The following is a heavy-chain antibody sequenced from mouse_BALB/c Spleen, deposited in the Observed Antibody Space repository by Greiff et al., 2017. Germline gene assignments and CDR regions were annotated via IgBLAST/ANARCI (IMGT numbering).Heavy chain of an antibody. V-gene: IGHV5-9-3*01. Sequence: EVQVVESGGGLVKPGGSLKLSCAASGFTFSSYAMSWVRQTPEKRLEWVATISSGGSYTYYPDSVKGRFTISRDNAKNTLYLQMSSLRSEDTAMYYCARHEDDYDEGYFDVWGAGTTVTVSS. CDR1: GFTFSSYA. CDR3: ARHEDDYDEGYFDV. D-gene: IGHD2-4*01. J-gene: IGHJ1*01. CDR2: ISSGGSYT.